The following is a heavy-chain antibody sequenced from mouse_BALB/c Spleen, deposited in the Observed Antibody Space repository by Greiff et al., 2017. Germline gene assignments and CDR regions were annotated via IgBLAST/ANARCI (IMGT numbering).Heavy chain of an antibody. Sequence: VQLQQSGAELMKPGASVKISCKATGYTFSSYWIEWVKQRPGHGLEWIGEILPGSGSTNYNEKFKGKATFTADTSSNTAYMQLSSLTSEDSAVYYCARGEDGYYGEYAMDYWGQGTSVTVSS. CDR1: GYTFSSYW. J-gene: IGHJ4*01. D-gene: IGHD2-3*01. CDR2: ILPGSGST. CDR3: ARGEDGYYGEYAMDY. V-gene: IGHV1-9*01.